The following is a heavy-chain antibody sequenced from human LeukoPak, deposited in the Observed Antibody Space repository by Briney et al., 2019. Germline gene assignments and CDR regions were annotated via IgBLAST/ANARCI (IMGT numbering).Heavy chain of an antibody. Sequence: PSETLSLTCAVYGGSFSGYYWSWIRQPPGKGLEWIGEINHSGSTNYNPSLKSRVTISVDTFKNQFSLKLSSVTAADTAVYYCARYYYGSGSRWFDPWGQGTLVTVSS. CDR1: GGSFSGYY. CDR3: ARYYYGSGSRWFDP. D-gene: IGHD3-10*01. CDR2: INHSGST. V-gene: IGHV4-34*01. J-gene: IGHJ5*02.